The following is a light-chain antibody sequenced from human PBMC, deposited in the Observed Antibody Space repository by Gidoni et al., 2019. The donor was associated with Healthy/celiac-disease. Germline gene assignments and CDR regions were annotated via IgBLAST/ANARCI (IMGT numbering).Light chain of an antibody. V-gene: IGKV1-33*01. CDR2: DAS. CDR1: QDISNY. CDR3: QQYDNLPPL. J-gene: IGKJ4*02. Sequence: DIQMTQSPSSLSASVGDRVTITCQASQDISNYLNWYQQKPGKAPKLLIYDASNLETGVPSRFGGSGSRTDFTFTISSLQPEGIATYYCQQYDNLPPLFGGGTKVEIK.